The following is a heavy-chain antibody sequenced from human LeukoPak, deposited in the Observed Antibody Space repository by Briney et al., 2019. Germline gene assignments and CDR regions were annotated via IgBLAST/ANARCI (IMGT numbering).Heavy chain of an antibody. CDR3: ARVGDGYNLDY. J-gene: IGHJ4*02. V-gene: IGHV4-39*01. D-gene: IGHD5-24*01. CDR2: IYYSGST. CDR1: GGSISSSSYY. Sequence: SETLSLTCTVSGGSISSSSYYWSWIRQPPGKGLEWIGSIYYSGSTYYNPSLKSRVTISVDTSKNQFSLKLSSVTAADTAVYYCARVGDGYNLDYWGQGTLVTVSS.